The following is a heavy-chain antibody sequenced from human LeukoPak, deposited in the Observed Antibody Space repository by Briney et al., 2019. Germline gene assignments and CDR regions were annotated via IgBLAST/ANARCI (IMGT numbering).Heavy chain of an antibody. Sequence: SETLSLTCAVYGGSFSGYYWSWIRQPPGKGLGWIGEINHSGSTNYNPSLKSRVTISVDTSKNQFSLKLSSVTAADTAVYYCARSSSSWYGKNFDYWGQGTLVTVSS. CDR1: GGSFSGYY. V-gene: IGHV4-34*01. J-gene: IGHJ4*02. CDR3: ARSSSSWYGKNFDY. D-gene: IGHD6-13*01. CDR2: INHSGST.